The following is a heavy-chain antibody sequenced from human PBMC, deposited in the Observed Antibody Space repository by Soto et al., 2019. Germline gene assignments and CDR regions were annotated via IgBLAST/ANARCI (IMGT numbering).Heavy chain of an antibody. CDR1: GFTFSSYT. J-gene: IGHJ4*02. V-gene: IGHV3-21*01. CDR3: TREHVVTIFRRGQRGSFDN. D-gene: IGHD3-9*01. Sequence: PGGSLRLSCAASGFTFSSYTMNWVRQAPGKGLEWVAFITSGSDYIYYADSVKGRFTISRDDANNSLFLRMSSLRAEDTAVYYCTREHVVTIFRRGQRGSFDNWSQGTLVTVSS. CDR2: ITSGSDYI.